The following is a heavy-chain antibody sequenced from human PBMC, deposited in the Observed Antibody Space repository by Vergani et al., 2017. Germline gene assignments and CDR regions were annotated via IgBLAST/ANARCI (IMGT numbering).Heavy chain of an antibody. CDR2: ISWNSGSI. J-gene: IGHJ6*02. D-gene: IGHD4-17*01. V-gene: IGHV3-9*01. CDR3: ARDRDGSYGDYEGGMDV. Sequence: EVQLVESGGGLVQPGRSLRLSCAASGFTFDDYAMHWVRQAPGKGLEWVSGISWNSGSIGYADSVKGRFTISRDNAKNSLYLQMNSLRAEDTAVYYCARDRDGSYGDYEGGMDVWGQGTTVTVSS. CDR1: GFTFDDYA.